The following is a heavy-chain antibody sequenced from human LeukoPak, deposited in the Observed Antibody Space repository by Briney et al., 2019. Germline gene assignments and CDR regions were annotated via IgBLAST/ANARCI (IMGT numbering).Heavy chain of an antibody. D-gene: IGHD6-19*01. CDR2: IHSDGSR. J-gene: IGHJ4*02. CDR3: ARGPRGWFASDY. Sequence: GGSLRLSCAVSGFTLSSNLMHWVRQTPGKGLVWISRIHSDGSRSYADSVKGRFTISRDDAKNTMYLQMNSLTVEDTAVYYCARGPRGWFASDYWGQGTVVIVSS. CDR1: GFTLSSNL. V-gene: IGHV3-74*01.